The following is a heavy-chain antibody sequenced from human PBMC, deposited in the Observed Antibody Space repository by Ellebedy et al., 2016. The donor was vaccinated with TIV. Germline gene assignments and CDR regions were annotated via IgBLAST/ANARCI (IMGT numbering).Heavy chain of an antibody. J-gene: IGHJ5*02. V-gene: IGHV4-59*01. Sequence: SETLSLTXTVSGGSISSYYWSWIRQPPGKGLEWIGYIYYSGSTNYNPSLKSRVTISVDTSKNQFSLKLSSVTAADTAVYYCARDYGELLPRGWFDPWGQGTLVTVSS. CDR1: GGSISSYY. CDR3: ARDYGELLPRGWFDP. CDR2: IYYSGST. D-gene: IGHD1-26*01.